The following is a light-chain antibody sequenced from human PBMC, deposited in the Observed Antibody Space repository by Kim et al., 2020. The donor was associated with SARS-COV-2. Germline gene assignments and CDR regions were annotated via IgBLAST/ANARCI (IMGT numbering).Light chain of an antibody. CDR1: QSIKTY. V-gene: IGKV1-39*01. CDR3: QQSYSAGT. Sequence: DIQMTQSPSSLSASVGDRVTITCRASQSIKTYLNWYQQKVGKAPKLLVHSASTLHSGVPSRFSGSGSGTDFTLTISSLQPEDVATYYCQQSYSAGTFGQGTKVDIK. CDR2: SAS. J-gene: IGKJ1*01.